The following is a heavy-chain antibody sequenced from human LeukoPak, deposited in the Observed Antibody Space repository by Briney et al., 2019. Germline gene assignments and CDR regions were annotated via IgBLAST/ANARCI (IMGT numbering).Heavy chain of an antibody. V-gene: IGHV1-18*01. CDR1: GYTFTSYG. J-gene: IGHJ6*03. D-gene: IGHD3-10*01. CDR2: ISAYNGNT. CDR3: ARKGLLRGYYYYMDV. Sequence: ASVKVSCKASGYTFTSYGISWVRQAPGQGLEWMGWISAYNGNTNYAQKLQGRVTMTTDTSTSTAYMELRSLRSDDTAVYYCARKGLLRGYYYYMDVWGKGTTVIVSS.